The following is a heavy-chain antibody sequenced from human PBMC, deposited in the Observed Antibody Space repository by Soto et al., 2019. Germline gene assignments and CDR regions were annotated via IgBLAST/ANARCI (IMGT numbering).Heavy chain of an antibody. CDR2: LTPSGGET. J-gene: IGHJ3*02. V-gene: IGHV3-23*01. Sequence: GSLRLSCVASGFTFSTYAMSWVRQAPGKGLEWVSALTPSGGETFYADSVKGRFTISRDNSMNALYLQMNSLRIEDTAVYYCAHPRGYGVFDAYDIWGQGTMVTVSS. CDR1: GFTFSTYA. CDR3: AHPRGYGVFDAYDI. D-gene: IGHD4-17*01.